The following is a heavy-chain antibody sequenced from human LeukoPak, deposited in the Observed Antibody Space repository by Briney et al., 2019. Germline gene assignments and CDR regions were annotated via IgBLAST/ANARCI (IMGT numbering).Heavy chain of an antibody. CDR2: ISSSSSYI. CDR3: ARDPGIAAAGTSGY. V-gene: IGHV3-21*01. Sequence: GGSLRLSCAASGFTFSSYAMSWVRQAPGKGLEWVSSISSSSSYIYYADSVKGRFTISRDNAKNSLYLQMNSLRAEDTAVYYCARDPGIAAAGTSGYWGQGTLVTVSS. CDR1: GFTFSSYA. D-gene: IGHD6-13*01. J-gene: IGHJ4*02.